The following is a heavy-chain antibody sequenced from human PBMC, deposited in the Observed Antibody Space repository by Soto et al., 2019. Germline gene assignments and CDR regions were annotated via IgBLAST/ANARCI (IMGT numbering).Heavy chain of an antibody. CDR1: GYTFTGYY. Sequence: ASVKVSCKASGYTFTGYYMHWVRQAPGQVLEWLGWINPNSGGTNYAQKFQGRVTMTRDKSISTAYMELSRLRSDDTAVYYCARDSSGWLQQYYFDYWGQGTMVTVSS. J-gene: IGHJ4*02. D-gene: IGHD5-18*01. CDR3: ARDSSGWLQQYYFDY. CDR2: INPNSGGT. V-gene: IGHV1-2*02.